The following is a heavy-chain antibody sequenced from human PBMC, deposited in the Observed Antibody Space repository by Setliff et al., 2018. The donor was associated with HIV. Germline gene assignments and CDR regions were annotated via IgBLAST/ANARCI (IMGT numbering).Heavy chain of an antibody. CDR1: GFTFGGYG. D-gene: IGHD2-15*01. CDR2: IRYDGDNK. Sequence: GGSLRLSCAASGFTFGGYGMYWVRQAPGKGLEWVAFIRYDGDNKYYADSVKGRFTISRDNSKNTLYLQMNSLRAKDAAVYYCAKAFGYCSGGSCPVLMDVWGKGTTVTVS. J-gene: IGHJ6*03. V-gene: IGHV3-30*02. CDR3: AKAFGYCSGGSCPVLMDV.